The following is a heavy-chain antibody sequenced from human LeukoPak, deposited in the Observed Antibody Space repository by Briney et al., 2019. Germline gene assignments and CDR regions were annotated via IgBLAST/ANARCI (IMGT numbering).Heavy chain of an antibody. Sequence: GGSLRLSCAASGFTFSSYGMHWVRQAPGKGLEWVAFIRYDGSNKYYADSVKGRFTISRDNSKNTLYLQMNSLRAEDTAVYYCAKDRVAVTAIAMAFDIWGQGTMVTVSS. D-gene: IGHD2-21*02. CDR2: IRYDGSNK. V-gene: IGHV3-30*02. CDR3: AKDRVAVTAIAMAFDI. CDR1: GFTFSSYG. J-gene: IGHJ3*02.